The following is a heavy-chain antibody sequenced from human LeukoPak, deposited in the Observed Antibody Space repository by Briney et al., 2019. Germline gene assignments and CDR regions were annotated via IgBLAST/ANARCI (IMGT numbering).Heavy chain of an antibody. CDR3: ARDRGVGDYSIGY. CDR1: GYTFINYG. CDR2: ISVYNGNT. D-gene: IGHD3-10*01. J-gene: IGHJ4*02. Sequence: ASVNVSCKASGYTFINYGISWVRQAPGQGLEWMGWISVYNGNTNDGQKFQGRVTMTTDTSTSTAYMELRSLRSDDTAVYYCARDRGVGDYSIGYWGQGTLVTVSS. V-gene: IGHV1-18*01.